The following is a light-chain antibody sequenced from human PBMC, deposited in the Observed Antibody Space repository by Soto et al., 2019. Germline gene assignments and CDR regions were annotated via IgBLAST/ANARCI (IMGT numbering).Light chain of an antibody. CDR3: QHYGSSPPDT. J-gene: IGKJ2*01. V-gene: IGKV3-20*01. CDR1: QSVGSSY. CDR2: DTS. Sequence: EIVLTQSPGTLSLSLGERVTLSCRASQSVGSSYVAWYQQKPGQAPRLLIFDTSSRAAGIPDRFSASGSGTDFSLTISRLEPEDFAVYYCQHYGSSPPDTFGQGTKLDIK.